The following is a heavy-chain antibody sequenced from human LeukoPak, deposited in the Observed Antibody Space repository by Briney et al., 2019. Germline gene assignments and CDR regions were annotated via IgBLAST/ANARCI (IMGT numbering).Heavy chain of an antibody. J-gene: IGHJ4*02. CDR1: GFTPGSDG. Sequence: SVNPSCKPSGFTPGSDGIAWVRHAPAQGREWMGWVAPYNGNTNSAQKLQGRVTLTADTSTGTAYMELWSLRSDDTAVYYCARDQRQRYGNFDYWGQGTLVTVSS. D-gene: IGHD5-24*01. CDR2: VAPYNGNT. CDR3: ARDQRQRYGNFDY. V-gene: IGHV1-18*01.